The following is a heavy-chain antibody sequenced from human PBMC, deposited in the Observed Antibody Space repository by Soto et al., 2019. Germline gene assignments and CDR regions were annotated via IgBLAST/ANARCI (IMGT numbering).Heavy chain of an antibody. CDR1: VFIFIGYS. CDR2: ISTTSTYI. J-gene: IGHJ4*02. D-gene: IGHD1-26*01. Sequence: GWSLRLSCAWSVFIFIGYSMNWVRQAPGKGLEWVSSISTTSTYIYYADSVKGRFTVSRDNAKNSLYLQMTGLRPEDTAMYYCARDGIVGTTDFFDYWGQGTLVTVSS. V-gene: IGHV3-21*01. CDR3: ARDGIVGTTDFFDY.